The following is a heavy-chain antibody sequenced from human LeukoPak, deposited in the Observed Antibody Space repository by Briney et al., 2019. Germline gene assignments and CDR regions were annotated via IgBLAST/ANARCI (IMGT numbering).Heavy chain of an antibody. CDR1: GYIFTSYD. D-gene: IGHD1-7*01. CDR2: INPNSGGT. CDR3: AREITGTTFPYYYYGMDV. Sequence: ASVKVSCKASGYIFTSYDISWVRQAPGQGLEWMGRINPNSGGTNYAQKFQGRVTMTRDTSISTAYMELSRLRSDDTAVYYCAREITGTTFPYYYYGMDVWGQGTTVTVSS. J-gene: IGHJ6*02. V-gene: IGHV1-2*06.